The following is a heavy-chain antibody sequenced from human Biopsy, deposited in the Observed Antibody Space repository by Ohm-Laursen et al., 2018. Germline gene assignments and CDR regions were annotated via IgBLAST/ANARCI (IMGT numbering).Heavy chain of an antibody. Sequence: SLRLSCAASGFTFGDYYMSWIRQAPGKGLEWLSYISGSGVTKMYADSVKGRFTVSRDNAKNSLYLEMNNLTVEDTAVYYCATEVVPAGIGGHWLDPWGQGTLVTVSS. D-gene: IGHD2-2*01. J-gene: IGHJ5*02. CDR2: ISGSGVTK. CDR1: GFTFGDYY. CDR3: ATEVVPAGIGGHWLDP. V-gene: IGHV3-11*01.